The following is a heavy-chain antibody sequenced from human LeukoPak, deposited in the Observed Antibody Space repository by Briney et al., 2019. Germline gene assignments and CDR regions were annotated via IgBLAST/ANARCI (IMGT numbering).Heavy chain of an antibody. D-gene: IGHD6-6*01. CDR2: ISYDGTNK. CDR1: GFTFSSYA. Sequence: GGSLRLSCAGSGFTFSSYAMHWVRQAPGKGLEWVAAISYDGTNKNYADSVKGRFTISRDNSKNTLYLQMNSLRVEDTAVYYCARYYIAPLDYWGQGTLVTVSS. CDR3: ARYYIAPLDY. J-gene: IGHJ4*02. V-gene: IGHV3-30*04.